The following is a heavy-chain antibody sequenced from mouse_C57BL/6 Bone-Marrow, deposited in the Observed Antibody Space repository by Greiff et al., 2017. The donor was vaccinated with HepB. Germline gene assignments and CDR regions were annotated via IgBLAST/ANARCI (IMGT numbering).Heavy chain of an antibody. Sequence: EVKVVESGPELVKPGASVKIPCKASGYTFTDYNMDWVKQSHGKSLEWIGDINPNNGGTIYNQKFKGKATLTVDKSSSTAYMELRSLTSEDTAVYYCGHYDSNLYYAMDYWGQGTSVTVSS. CDR3: GHYDSNLYYAMDY. CDR1: GYTFTDYN. J-gene: IGHJ4*01. V-gene: IGHV1-18*01. D-gene: IGHD2-5*01. CDR2: INPNNGGT.